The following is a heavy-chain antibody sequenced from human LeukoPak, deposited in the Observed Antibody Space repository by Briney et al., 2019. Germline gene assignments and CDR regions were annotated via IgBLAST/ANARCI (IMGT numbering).Heavy chain of an antibody. J-gene: IGHJ3*02. CDR2: ISGSGGST. CDR1: GFTFSSYA. V-gene: IGHV3-23*01. Sequence: GGSLRLSCAASGFTFSSYAMSWVRQAPGKGLEWVSAISGSGGSTYYADSVKGRFTISRDKSKNTLYLQMNSLRAEDTAVYYCAVLCIVVVNHHDAFDIWGQGTMVTVSS. CDR3: AVLCIVVVNHHDAFDI. D-gene: IGHD3-22*01.